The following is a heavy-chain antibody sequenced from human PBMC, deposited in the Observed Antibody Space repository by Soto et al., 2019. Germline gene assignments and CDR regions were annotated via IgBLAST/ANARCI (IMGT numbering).Heavy chain of an antibody. J-gene: IGHJ5*02. D-gene: IGHD6-13*01. CDR1: GYTFTSYD. CDR3: ARVLQGSSWYEGNWFDP. CDR2: MNPNSGNT. V-gene: IGHV1-8*01. Sequence: GASVKVSCKASGYTFTSYDINWVRQATGQGLEWMGWMNPNSGNTGYAQKFQGRVTMTRNTSISTAYMELSSLRSEDTAVYYCARVLQGSSWYEGNWFDPWGQGTLVTVSA.